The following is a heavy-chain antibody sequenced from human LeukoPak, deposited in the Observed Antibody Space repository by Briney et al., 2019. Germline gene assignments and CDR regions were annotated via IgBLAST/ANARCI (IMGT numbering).Heavy chain of an antibody. CDR1: GFTFSSYE. CDR2: ISSSGSTI. CDR3: ARERGLYYDSSGYYYDPFDY. Sequence: GGSLRLSCAASGFTFSSYEMNWVRQAPGKGLEWVSYISSSGSTIYYADSVKGRFTISRDNAKNSLYLQMNSLRAEDTAVYYCARERGLYYDSSGYYYDPFDYWGQGTLVTVSS. D-gene: IGHD3-22*01. J-gene: IGHJ4*02. V-gene: IGHV3-48*03.